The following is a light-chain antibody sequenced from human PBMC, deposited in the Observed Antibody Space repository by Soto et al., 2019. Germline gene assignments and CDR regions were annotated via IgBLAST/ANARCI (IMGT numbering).Light chain of an antibody. Sequence: QSVLTQSSSASASLGSSVKLTCILSSGHSTYIIAWHQQQPGKAPRFLMTLDRSGSYNRGSGVPDRFSSSSSGADRYLTISNLQFEDEGDYYCETWYSNTHKVFGGGTQLTVL. J-gene: IGLJ3*02. V-gene: IGLV4-60*02. CDR2: LDRSGSY. CDR1: SGHSTYI. CDR3: ETWYSNTHKV.